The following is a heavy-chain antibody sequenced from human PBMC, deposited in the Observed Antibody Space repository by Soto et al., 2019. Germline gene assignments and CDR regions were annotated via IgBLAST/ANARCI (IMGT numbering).Heavy chain of an antibody. CDR1: GYSFTSYW. CDR3: ARQGPYYDSSGYDYFDY. D-gene: IGHD3-22*01. J-gene: IGHJ4*02. V-gene: IGHV5-10-1*01. Sequence: PGESLKISCKGSGYSFTSYWISWVRQMPGKGLEWMGRIDPSDSYTNYSPSFQGHVTISADKSISTAYLQWSSLKASDTAMYYCARQGPYYDSSGYDYFDYWGQGTLVTVS. CDR2: IDPSDSYT.